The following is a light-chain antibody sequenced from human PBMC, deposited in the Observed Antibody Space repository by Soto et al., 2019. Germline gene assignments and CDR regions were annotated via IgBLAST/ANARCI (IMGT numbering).Light chain of an antibody. CDR2: KAS. Sequence: DIQMTQSPSTLSASVGDRVTITCRASQSINSWLAWYQQKRGKAPKLLIYKASTLESGVPSRFSGSGSGTEFTLTISSLQPDDFATYYCQHYDSYNPTLGQGTNVAIK. V-gene: IGKV1-5*03. CDR3: QHYDSYNPT. J-gene: IGKJ1*01. CDR1: QSINSW.